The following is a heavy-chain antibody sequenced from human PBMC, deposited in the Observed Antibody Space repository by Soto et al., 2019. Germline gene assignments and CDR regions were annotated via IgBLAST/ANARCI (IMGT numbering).Heavy chain of an antibody. CDR2: IYYLGST. Sequence: LSLTCSVSGGSMSEYFWSWIRQSPGKGLEWIGYIYYLGSTDYNPSLKSRVTISVDTSKRQFSLRLTSVTAADTAVYYCARDGYDGSGSPYPAYWGQGTQVTVSS. J-gene: IGHJ4*02. V-gene: IGHV4-59*01. CDR1: GGSMSEYF. D-gene: IGHD3-10*01. CDR3: ARDGYDGSGSPYPAY.